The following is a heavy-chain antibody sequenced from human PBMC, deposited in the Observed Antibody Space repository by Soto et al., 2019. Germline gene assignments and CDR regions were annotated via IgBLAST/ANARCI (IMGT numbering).Heavy chain of an antibody. J-gene: IGHJ4*02. D-gene: IGHD2-8*01. V-gene: IGHV1-2*02. CDR3: ARDGGYCFNGVCYADY. CDR1: GYTLTDLY. Sequence: ASVKVSCKASGYTLTDLYMHWVRQAPGQGLEWMGWINPNSGGTKYAQKFQGRVTMTRDTSISTVYMELSRLRSDDTAVYFCARDGGYCFNGVCYADYWGQGTLVTVS. CDR2: INPNSGGT.